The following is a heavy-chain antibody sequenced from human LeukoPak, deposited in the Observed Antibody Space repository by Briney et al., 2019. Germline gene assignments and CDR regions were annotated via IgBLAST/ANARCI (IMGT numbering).Heavy chain of an antibody. J-gene: IGHJ4*02. Sequence: GGSLRLPCAASGFTFSSHWMSWVRQAPGKGLEWVANINQDGSEKYYVDSVKGRFIISRDNAKNSLHLQMNSLRAEDTAVYYCARDHTAAGIIFDYWGQGALVTVSS. CDR1: GFTFSSHW. V-gene: IGHV3-7*01. D-gene: IGHD5-18*01. CDR2: INQDGSEK. CDR3: ARDHTAAGIIFDY.